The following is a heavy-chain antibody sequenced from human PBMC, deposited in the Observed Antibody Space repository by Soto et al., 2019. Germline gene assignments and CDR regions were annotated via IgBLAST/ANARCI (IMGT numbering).Heavy chain of an antibody. V-gene: IGHV3-74*01. CDR3: LRDQRHWNEFADQ. CDR1: GFAFGSYW. J-gene: IGHJ4*02. Sequence: EVQLVESGGGLVQPGGSLRLSCAASGFAFGSYWMHWVRQAPGKGLVWVSRISQDGTIATQADSVKGRFTISRDNAKNTLYLQMNSLRADDTVVYYCLRDQRHWNEFADQWGQGTLVTVSS. CDR2: ISQDGTIA. D-gene: IGHD1-1*01.